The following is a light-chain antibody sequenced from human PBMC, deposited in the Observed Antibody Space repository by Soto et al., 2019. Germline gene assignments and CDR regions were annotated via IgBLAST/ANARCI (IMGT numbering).Light chain of an antibody. V-gene: IGKV3-20*01. J-gene: IGKJ1*01. CDR1: ENVSSKY. Sequence: ENVLTQSPATLSLSPGERATLSCRASENVSSKYLAWYQQRPGQAPGLLIYGASSRASGIPDRFTGSGSGTDFILTISRLEPEDFAVYYCQQSGSAPTFGQGTKVDIK. CDR2: GAS. CDR3: QQSGSAPT.